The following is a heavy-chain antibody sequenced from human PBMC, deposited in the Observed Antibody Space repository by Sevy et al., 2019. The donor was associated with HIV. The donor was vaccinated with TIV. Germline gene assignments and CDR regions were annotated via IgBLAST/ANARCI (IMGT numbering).Heavy chain of an antibody. D-gene: IGHD3-10*01. Sequence: GESLKISCAASGFTFSSYGMHWVRQAPGKGLEWVAFIRYDGSNKYYADSVKGRFTISRDNSKNTLYLQMNSLRAEDTAMYYCAKDGHYYGSGSYYIVYWGQGTLVTVSS. V-gene: IGHV3-30*02. CDR3: AKDGHYYGSGSYYIVY. J-gene: IGHJ4*02. CDR2: IRYDGSNK. CDR1: GFTFSSYG.